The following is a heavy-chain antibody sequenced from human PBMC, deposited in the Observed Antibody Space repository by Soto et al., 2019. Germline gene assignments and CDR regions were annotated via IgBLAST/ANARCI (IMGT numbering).Heavy chain of an antibody. Sequence: SETLSLTCAVYGGSFSGYYWSWIRQPPGKGLEWIGEINHSGSTNYNPSPKSRVTISVDTSKNQFSLKLSSVTAADTAVYYCARGRGMNCSGGSCYPVHWFDPWGQGTLVTVSS. V-gene: IGHV4-34*01. J-gene: IGHJ5*02. CDR2: INHSGST. CDR1: GGSFSGYY. CDR3: ARGRGMNCSGGSCYPVHWFDP. D-gene: IGHD2-15*01.